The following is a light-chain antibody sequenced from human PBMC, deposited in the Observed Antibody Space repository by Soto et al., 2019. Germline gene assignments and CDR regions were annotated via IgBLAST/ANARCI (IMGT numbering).Light chain of an antibody. CDR1: HGISNY. CDR2: AAY. V-gene: IGKV1-27*01. Sequence: IHMTHAPSSLCASFGEMVTITFRAIHGISNYSAWYQHKPLKVPNVLIYAAYTLQSGVPSRFSGSRSGKDFTLTISSLQPEDVATYYCQKYNSAPSWTLGQGTKVDIK. J-gene: IGKJ1*01. CDR3: QKYNSAPSWT.